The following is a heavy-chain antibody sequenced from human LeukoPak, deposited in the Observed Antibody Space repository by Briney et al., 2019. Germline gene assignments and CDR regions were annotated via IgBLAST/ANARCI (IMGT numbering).Heavy chain of an antibody. V-gene: IGHV3-23*01. J-gene: IGHJ6*03. CDR3: GKDSSSYDWGYMDV. CDR1: GFTFSTYA. Sequence: GGSLRLSCAASGFTFSTYAMSWVRQAPGKGLEWVSLIGGSDGRTRYADSVKGRFTISRGNSKNTLYLEMNSLRAEDTAVYYCGKDSSSYDWGYMDVWGKGTTVTISS. CDR2: IGGSDGRT. D-gene: IGHD3-22*01.